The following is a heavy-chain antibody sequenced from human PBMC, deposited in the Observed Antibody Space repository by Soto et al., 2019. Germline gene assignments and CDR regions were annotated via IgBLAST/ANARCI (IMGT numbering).Heavy chain of an antibody. J-gene: IGHJ6*02. V-gene: IGHV3-33*01. D-gene: IGHD1-1*01. CDR2: ICYDVSTK. Sequence: XGSLRLFFASSGFTFSSYGMHGVGQAPGKGLEGVALICYDVSTKKYADSVKGRFTISRDNSKGTLYLQMSSLRVEDTAVYYCAREGGVYNPGYYYGMGVRGQGTKVTVSS. CDR1: GFTFSSYG. CDR3: AREGGVYNPGYYYGMGV.